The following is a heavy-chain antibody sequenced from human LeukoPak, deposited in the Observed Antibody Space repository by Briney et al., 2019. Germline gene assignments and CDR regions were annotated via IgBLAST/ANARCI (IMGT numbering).Heavy chain of an antibody. CDR3: ARYGNGAWLAHYSFEI. Sequence: GGSLRLSCAASEFTFSSYGMHWVRQAPGKGLEWVANINQGESEKYYVDSVKGRSAISRDNAKNSLYLQMNSLRDEDTAVYYCARYGNGAWLAHYSFEIWGQGTMVTVSS. J-gene: IGHJ3*02. CDR2: INQGESEK. V-gene: IGHV3-7*01. D-gene: IGHD6-19*01. CDR1: EFTFSSYG.